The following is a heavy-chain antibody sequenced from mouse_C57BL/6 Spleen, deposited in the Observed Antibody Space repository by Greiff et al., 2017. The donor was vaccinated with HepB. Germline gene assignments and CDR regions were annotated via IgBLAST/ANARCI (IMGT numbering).Heavy chain of an antibody. V-gene: IGHV1-7*01. CDR3: ARALITTGVVDY. Sequence: VQLQQSGAELAKPGASVKLSCKASGYTFTSYWMHWVKQRPGPGLEWIGYINPRSGYTKYTQKFKDKATLTADKSSSTAYMQLSSLTYEDSAVYYCARALITTGVVDYWGQGTTLTVSS. CDR1: GYTFTSYW. CDR2: INPRSGYT. D-gene: IGHD1-1*01. J-gene: IGHJ2*01.